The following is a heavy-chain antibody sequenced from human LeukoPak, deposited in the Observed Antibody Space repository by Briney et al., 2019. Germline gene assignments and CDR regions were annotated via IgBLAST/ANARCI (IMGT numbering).Heavy chain of an antibody. CDR2: IYHSGTT. CDR3: ARNYYGSGSFYVHN. D-gene: IGHD3-10*01. V-gene: IGHV4-30-2*01. J-gene: IGHJ4*02. Sequence: SQTLSLTCAVSGGSLSNGGYSRSWIRQPPGKGLEWIGLIYHSGTTHYNPSLKSRLTFSLDKSKNQFSLKLTSVTAADTALYYCARNYYGSGSFYVHNWGQGTLVTVSS. CDR1: GGSLSNGGYS.